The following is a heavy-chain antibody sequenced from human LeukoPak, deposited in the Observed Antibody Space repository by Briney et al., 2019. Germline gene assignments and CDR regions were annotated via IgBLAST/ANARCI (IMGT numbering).Heavy chain of an antibody. V-gene: IGHV1-46*01. CDR2: INPSGGPA. CDR3: AREAIFGVVREYYFDL. J-gene: IGHJ4*02. Sequence: ASVKVSCKAPGYTFTRYHIHWVRQAPGQGLEWMGVINPSGGPATYAQKFQGRVTLTRDTSTTTVYMEVNSLRSDDTAVYYCAREAIFGVVREYYFDLWGQGTLVTVS. D-gene: IGHD3-3*01. CDR1: GYTFTRYH.